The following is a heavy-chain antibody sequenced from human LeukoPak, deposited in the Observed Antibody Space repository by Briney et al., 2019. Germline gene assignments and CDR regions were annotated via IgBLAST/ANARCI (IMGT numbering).Heavy chain of an antibody. V-gene: IGHV3-21*04. Sequence: PGGSLRLSCAASGFTFSSYSMNWVRQAPGRGLEWVSSITSSSRYIYYADSVKGRFTISRHNSKNTLYLQMNSLRAEDTAVYYCARDLSGWGQGTLVTVSS. D-gene: IGHD5/OR15-5a*01. CDR2: ITSSSRYI. CDR3: ARDLSG. CDR1: GFTFSSYS. J-gene: IGHJ4*02.